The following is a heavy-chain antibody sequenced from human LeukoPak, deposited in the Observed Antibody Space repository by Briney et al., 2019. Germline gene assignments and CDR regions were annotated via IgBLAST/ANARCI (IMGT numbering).Heavy chain of an antibody. CDR3: ARDRGALAAFFDY. CDR2: IYSGGST. V-gene: IGHV3-53*01. Sequence: GGSLRLSCAASGFTVSSNYMSWVRQAPGKGLEWVSVIYSGGSTYYADSVKGRFTIPRDNSKNTLYLQMNSLRAEDTAVYYCARDRGALAAFFDYWGQGALVTVSS. D-gene: IGHD6-13*01. CDR1: GFTVSSNY. J-gene: IGHJ4*02.